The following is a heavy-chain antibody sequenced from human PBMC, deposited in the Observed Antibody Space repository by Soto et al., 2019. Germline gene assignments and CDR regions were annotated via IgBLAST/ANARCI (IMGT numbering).Heavy chain of an antibody. CDR2: IIPIFGTA. Sequence: SVKVSCKASGGTFSSYAISWVRQAPGQGLEWMGGIIPIFGTANYAQKFQGRVTITADESTSTAYMELSSLRSEDTAVYYCARDWEWATTPEDAFDIWGQGTMVTVSS. D-gene: IGHD5-12*01. CDR3: ARDWEWATTPEDAFDI. J-gene: IGHJ3*02. V-gene: IGHV1-69*13. CDR1: GGTFSSYA.